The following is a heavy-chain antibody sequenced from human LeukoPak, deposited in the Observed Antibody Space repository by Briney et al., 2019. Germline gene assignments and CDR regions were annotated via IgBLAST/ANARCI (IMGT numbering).Heavy chain of an antibody. CDR3: ATAYNASGGYYYYGMDV. V-gene: IGHV1-24*01. D-gene: IGHD5-24*01. J-gene: IGHJ6*02. Sequence: GASVKVSCKVSGYTLTELSMHWVRQAPGKGLEWMGGFDPEDGETIYAQKFQGRVTMTEDTSTDTAYMELSSLRSEDTAVYYCATAYNASGGYYYYGMDVWGQGTTVTVSS. CDR2: FDPEDGET. CDR1: GYTLTELS.